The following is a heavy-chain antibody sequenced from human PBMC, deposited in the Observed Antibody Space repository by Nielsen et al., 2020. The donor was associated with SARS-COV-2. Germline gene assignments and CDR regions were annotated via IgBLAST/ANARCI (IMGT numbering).Heavy chain of an antibody. Sequence: GESLKISCSASGFTFSSTWMDWVRQAPGQELVWVSRINPSGSGTAYADSVKGRFAVSRDNAGNTVVLQIHSLRVEDTAVYYCAGGADFWSGTQKYYMDVWGKGTTVIVSS. D-gene: IGHD3-3*01. CDR3: AGGADFWSGTQKYYMDV. CDR2: INPSGSGT. CDR1: GFTFSSTW. J-gene: IGHJ6*03. V-gene: IGHV3-74*01.